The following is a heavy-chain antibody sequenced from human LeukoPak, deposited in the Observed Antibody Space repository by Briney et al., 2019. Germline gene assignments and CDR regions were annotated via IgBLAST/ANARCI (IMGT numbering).Heavy chain of an antibody. V-gene: IGHV3-48*04. CDR3: ARVMSYKVRYFQH. J-gene: IGHJ1*01. Sequence: GGSLRLSCAASGFTFSSYWMSWVRQAPGKGLEWVSYISSSGSTIYYADSVKGRFTISRDNAKNSLYLQMNSLRAEDTAVYYCARVMSYKVRYFQHWGQGTLVTVSS. CDR1: GFTFSSYW. D-gene: IGHD1-26*01. CDR2: ISSSGSTI.